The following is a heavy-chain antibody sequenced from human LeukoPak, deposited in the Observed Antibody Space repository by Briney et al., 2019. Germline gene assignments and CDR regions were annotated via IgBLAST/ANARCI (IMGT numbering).Heavy chain of an antibody. CDR1: GFTFSSYS. J-gene: IGHJ4*02. D-gene: IGHD6-19*01. Sequence: GGSLRLSCAASGFTFSSYSMNWVRQAPGKGLEWVSSVSSSSSYIYYADSVMGRFTISRDNAKNTLYLQMDSLTAEDTAVYYCARPVAGTYAPMAYWGQGILVTVSS. CDR3: ARPVAGTYAPMAY. V-gene: IGHV3-21*01. CDR2: VSSSSSYI.